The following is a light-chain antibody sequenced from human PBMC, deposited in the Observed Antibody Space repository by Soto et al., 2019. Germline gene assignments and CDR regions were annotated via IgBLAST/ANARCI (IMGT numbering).Light chain of an antibody. CDR1: QSLLNRGDNY. J-gene: IGKJ4*01. CDR3: MQALQTPLT. Sequence: DTVMTQSPLFLPVTPGEPASISCRSSQSLLNRGDNYLDWYLQKPGQSPQLLIYLGSTRASGVPDRFSGSGSATDFTLKISRVEAEDVGVYYCMQALQTPLTFGGGTRVEIK. CDR2: LGS. V-gene: IGKV2-28*01.